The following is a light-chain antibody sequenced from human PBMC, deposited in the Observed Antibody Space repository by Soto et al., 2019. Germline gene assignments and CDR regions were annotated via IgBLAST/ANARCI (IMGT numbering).Light chain of an antibody. V-gene: IGLV2-14*01. Sequence: QSALAQPASVSGSPGQSITISCTGTSSDVGGYNYVSWYQQHPGKAPKLMIYEVSNRPSGGSNRFSGSKSGNTASLTISGLQVEYEADYSGSSYTGSSTHCVFGTGTKV. CDR3: SSYTGSSTHCV. CDR2: EVS. J-gene: IGLJ1*01. CDR1: SSDVGGYNY.